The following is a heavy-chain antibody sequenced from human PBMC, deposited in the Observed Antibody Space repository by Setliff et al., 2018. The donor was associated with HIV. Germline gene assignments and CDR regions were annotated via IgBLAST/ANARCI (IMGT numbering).Heavy chain of an antibody. D-gene: IGHD3-10*01. V-gene: IGHV4-4*09. CDR2: IFASGTT. CDR1: GGSINNYC. J-gene: IGHJ5*02. Sequence: SETLSLTCTVSGGSINNYCWNWIRQPPGRGLEWIGFIFASGTTKYNPSLQSRVTMSIDTSKNQFSLKLTSVTAADTAVYYCARRIDDSGSFPDKNWFGTWGQGSLVTVSS. CDR3: ARRIDDSGSFPDKNWFGT.